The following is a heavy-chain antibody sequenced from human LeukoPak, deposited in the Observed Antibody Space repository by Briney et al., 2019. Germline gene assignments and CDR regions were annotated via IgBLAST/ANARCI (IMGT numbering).Heavy chain of an antibody. CDR2: IWYDGSNK. CDR1: GFTFSTYG. V-gene: IGHV3-33*01. D-gene: IGHD3-22*01. J-gene: IGHJ4*02. Sequence: PGGSLRLSCAASGFTFSTYGMHWVRQAPGKGLEWAAVIWYDGSNKYYADSVKGRSTISRDNSRNTLYLQMNSLRAEDTAVYYCARESPDTSGYYPDYWGQGSLVTVSS. CDR3: ARESPDTSGYYPDY.